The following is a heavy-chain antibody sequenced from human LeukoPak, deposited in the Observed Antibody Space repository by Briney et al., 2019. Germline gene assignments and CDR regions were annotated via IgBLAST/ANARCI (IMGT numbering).Heavy chain of an antibody. CDR3: TTPPGNYYAWAYFQH. CDR2: IKSKTDGGAA. CDR1: GFTFSNAW. D-gene: IGHD1-26*01. Sequence: GGSLRLSCAASGFTFSNAWMTWVRQAPGKGLEWVGRIKSKTDGGAADYAAPVKGRFTISRDDSKNTLYLRMNSLKTEDTAVYYCTTPPGNYYAWAYFQHWARAPWSPSPQ. J-gene: IGHJ1*01. V-gene: IGHV3-15*01.